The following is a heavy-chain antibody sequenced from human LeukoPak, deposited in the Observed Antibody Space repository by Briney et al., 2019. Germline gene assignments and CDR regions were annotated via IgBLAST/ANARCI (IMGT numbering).Heavy chain of an antibody. CDR3: ARDLDDYYDSSGYGY. J-gene: IGHJ4*02. D-gene: IGHD3-22*01. V-gene: IGHV1-18*01. CDR2: ISAYNGNA. CDR1: GYTFTSYG. Sequence: GASVKVSCKASGYTFTSYGISWVRQAPGQGLEWMGWISAYNGNANYAQKLQGRVTMTTDTSTSTAYMELRSLRADDTAVYYCARDLDDYYDSSGYGYWGQGTLVTVSS.